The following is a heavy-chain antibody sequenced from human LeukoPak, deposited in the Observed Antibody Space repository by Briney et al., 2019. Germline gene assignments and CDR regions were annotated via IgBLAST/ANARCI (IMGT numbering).Heavy chain of an antibody. CDR1: GGSFSGYY. Sequence: SETLSLTCAVYGGSFSGYYWSWIRQPPGKGLEWIGEINHSGSTNYNPSLKSRVTISVDTSKNQFSLKLSSVTAADTAVYCCASWVATAGTGWLDPWGQGTLVTVSS. CDR2: INHSGST. D-gene: IGHD6-13*01. V-gene: IGHV4-34*01. CDR3: ASWVATAGTGWLDP. J-gene: IGHJ5*02.